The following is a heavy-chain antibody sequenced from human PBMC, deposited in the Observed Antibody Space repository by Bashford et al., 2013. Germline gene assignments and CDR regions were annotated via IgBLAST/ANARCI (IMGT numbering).Heavy chain of an antibody. D-gene: IGHD4-23*01. CDR1: GGSFSGYY. Sequence: SSETLSLTCAVYGGSFSGYYWSWIRQPPGKGLEWIGYIYYSGSTNYNPSLKSRVTISVDTSKNQFSLKLSSVTAADTAVYYCARKRVRWTPDFDYWGQGTLVTVSS. V-gene: IGHV4-59*12. CDR2: IYYSGST. J-gene: IGHJ4*02. CDR3: ARKRVRWTPDFDY.